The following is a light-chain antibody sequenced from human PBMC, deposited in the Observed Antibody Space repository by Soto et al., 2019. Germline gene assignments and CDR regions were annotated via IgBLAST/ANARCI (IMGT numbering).Light chain of an antibody. CDR1: QYINTR. V-gene: IGKV3-20*01. CDR2: QTS. Sequence: EILLTQYPAPLSSFPGDRFTLSCRASQYINTRLAWYQHRPGQAPRLLIYQTSLRAAGIPARFSASGSGTDFTLTISRLEPEDFVVFFCQQYGTSEIIFGQVTRLENK. J-gene: IGKJ5*01. CDR3: QQYGTSEII.